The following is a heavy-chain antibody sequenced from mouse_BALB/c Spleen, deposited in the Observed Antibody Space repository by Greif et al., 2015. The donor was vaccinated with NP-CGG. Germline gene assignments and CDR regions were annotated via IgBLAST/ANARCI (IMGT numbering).Heavy chain of an antibody. CDR2: IYPGSGNT. J-gene: IGHJ4*01. CDR3: ARRTGTEAMDY. V-gene: IGHV1-84*02. D-gene: IGHD4-1*01. Sequence: QVQLQQSGPELVKPGASVKISCKASGYTFTGYYINWVKQKPGQGLEWIGWIYPGSGNTKYNEKFKGKATSTVDTSSSTAYMQLSSLTSEDTAVYFCARRTGTEAMDYWGQGTSVTVSS. CDR1: GYTFTGYY.